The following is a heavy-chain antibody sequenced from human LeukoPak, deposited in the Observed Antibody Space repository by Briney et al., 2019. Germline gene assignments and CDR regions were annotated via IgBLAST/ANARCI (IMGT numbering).Heavy chain of an antibody. CDR2: ISAYNGNT. Sequence: GASVKVSCKASGYTFTSYGISWVRQAPGQGLEWMGWISAYNGNTNYAQKLQGRVTMTTDTSTSTAYMEPRSLRSDDTAVYYCARGIADYYYYYYMDVWGKGTTVTVSS. J-gene: IGHJ6*03. CDR1: GYTFTSYG. V-gene: IGHV1-18*01. D-gene: IGHD6-13*01. CDR3: ARGIADYYYYYYMDV.